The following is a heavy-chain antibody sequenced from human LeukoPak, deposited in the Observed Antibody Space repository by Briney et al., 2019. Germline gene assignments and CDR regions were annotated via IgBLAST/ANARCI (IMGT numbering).Heavy chain of an antibody. V-gene: IGHV3-74*01. Sequence: GGSLRLSCAASGFTFSSYWMHWLRQAPGKALVCVSRIKSDGSTNYADSLKGPFTSSRDNPKNTVSLPMTSLRAAHPGVYYCARPPSEIGGSSPEYLRPWGQGTLVTVSS. CDR1: GFTFSSYW. CDR2: IKSDGST. D-gene: IGHD2-15*01. CDR3: ARPPSEIGGSSPEYLRP. J-gene: IGHJ1*01.